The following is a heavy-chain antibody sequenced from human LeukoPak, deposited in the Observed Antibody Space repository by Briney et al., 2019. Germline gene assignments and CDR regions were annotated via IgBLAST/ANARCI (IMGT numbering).Heavy chain of an antibody. CDR1: GYTFTGYY. V-gene: IGHV1-2*06. Sequence: ASVKVSCKAPGYTFTGYYMHWVRQAPGQGLEWMGRINSNSGGTNYAQKFQGRVTVTRDTSISTAYMEMTSLRFDDTAVYYCARARQYSSSSLDYWGQGTQVTVSS. CDR2: INSNSGGT. D-gene: IGHD6-6*01. CDR3: ARARQYSSSSLDY. J-gene: IGHJ4*02.